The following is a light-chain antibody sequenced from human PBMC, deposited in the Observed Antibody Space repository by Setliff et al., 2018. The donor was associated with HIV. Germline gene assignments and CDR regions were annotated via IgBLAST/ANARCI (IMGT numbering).Light chain of an antibody. CDR2: DVS. CDR1: SSDVGAYNY. J-gene: IGLJ1*01. Sequence: QSALAQPSSVSGSPGQSVTLSCTGSSSDVGAYNYVSWYQQYPGKAPKLIIYDVSKRPSGVPDRFSGSKSGDTASLTISGLQSEDEADYYCCSYAGSSTLYVFGTGTKGTV. CDR3: CSYAGSSTLYV. V-gene: IGLV2-11*01.